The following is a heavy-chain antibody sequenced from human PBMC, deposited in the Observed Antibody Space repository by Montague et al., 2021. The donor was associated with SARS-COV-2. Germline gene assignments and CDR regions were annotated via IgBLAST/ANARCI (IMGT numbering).Heavy chain of an antibody. D-gene: IGHD2-15*01. V-gene: IGHV4-4*02. J-gene: IGHJ6*02. Sequence: SETLSLTCVVSGGAINSSNWWSWVRQPPGKGLEWIGEIYHWGSTNYNPPLKSRVTISIDKSTNQLSLRLSSVTAADTAVYYCARFLGFCSGATCYSSGMAVWGQGTTVTVSS. CDR3: ARFLGFCSGATCYSSGMAV. CDR2: IYHWGST. CDR1: GGAINSSNW.